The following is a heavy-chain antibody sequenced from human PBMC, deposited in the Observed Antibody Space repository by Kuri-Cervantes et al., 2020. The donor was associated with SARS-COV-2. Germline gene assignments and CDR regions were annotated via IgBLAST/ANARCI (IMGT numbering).Heavy chain of an antibody. CDR1: GGSISSYY. Sequence: GSLRLSCTVSGGSISSYYWSWIRQPPGKGLEWIGSIYYSGSTYYNPSLKSRVTISVDTSKNQFSLKLSSVTAADTAVYYCARWQKYGSGSYSDAFDIWGQGTMVTVSS. CDR2: IYYSGST. D-gene: IGHD3-10*01. J-gene: IGHJ3*02. V-gene: IGHV4-59*01. CDR3: ARWQKYGSGSYSDAFDI.